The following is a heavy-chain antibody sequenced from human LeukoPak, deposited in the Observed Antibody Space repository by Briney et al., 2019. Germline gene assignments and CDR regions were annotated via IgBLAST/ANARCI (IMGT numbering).Heavy chain of an antibody. J-gene: IGHJ3*02. D-gene: IGHD5-18*01. Sequence: ASVKVSCKASGYTFTGYYMHWVRQAPGQGLEWMGRINPNSGGTNYAQKFQGRVTMTRDTSISTAYMELSRLRSDDTAVCYCAREGTAMADAFDIWGQGTMVTVSS. CDR3: AREGTAMADAFDI. V-gene: IGHV1-2*06. CDR1: GYTFTGYY. CDR2: INPNSGGT.